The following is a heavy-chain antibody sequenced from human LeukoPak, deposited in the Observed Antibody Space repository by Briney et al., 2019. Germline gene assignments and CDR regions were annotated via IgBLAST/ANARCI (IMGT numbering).Heavy chain of an antibody. D-gene: IGHD5-12*01. Sequence: PSETLSLTCAVYGGPFSGYYWSWIRQPPGKGLEWIGEINHSGSTNYNPSLKSRVTISVDTSKNQFSLKLSSVTAADTAVYYCARIFLRRNWDWFDPWGQGTLVTVSS. CDR1: GGPFSGYY. CDR2: INHSGST. V-gene: IGHV4-34*01. CDR3: ARIFLRRNWDWFDP. J-gene: IGHJ5*02.